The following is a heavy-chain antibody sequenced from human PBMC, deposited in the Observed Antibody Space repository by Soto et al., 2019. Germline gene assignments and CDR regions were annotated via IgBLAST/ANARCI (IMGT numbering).Heavy chain of an antibody. Sequence: VQLSESGGGLVQPGGSLRLSCAASGFTFSSSAMSWVRQAPGKGLEWVSTFRESGGTTHYADSVKGRFTISRDTSKNMLYLQMNSLRAEDTAIYYCAKASHSAIISPTHDSWGQGTLVTVSS. J-gene: IGHJ4*02. CDR2: FRESGGTT. CDR3: AKASHSAIISPTHDS. CDR1: GFTFSSSA. D-gene: IGHD1-26*01. V-gene: IGHV3-23*01.